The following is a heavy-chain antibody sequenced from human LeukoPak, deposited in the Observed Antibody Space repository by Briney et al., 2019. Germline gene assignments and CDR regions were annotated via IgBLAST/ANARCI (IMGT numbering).Heavy chain of an antibody. J-gene: IGHJ4*02. CDR1: GFTFHNHG. CDR2: LNWNGDRT. Sequence: GGSLRLSCAASGFTFHNHGMSWVRQAPGKGLEWVSALNWNGDRTGYADSVKGRFTISRDNAKKSLYLQMNSLTAEDTAFYYCAREEGTSFDCWGQGTLVTVSS. V-gene: IGHV3-20*04. CDR3: AREEGTSFDC. D-gene: IGHD1-1*01.